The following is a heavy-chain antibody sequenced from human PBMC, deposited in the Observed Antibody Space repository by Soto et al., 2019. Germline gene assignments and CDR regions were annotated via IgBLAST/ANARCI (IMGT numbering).Heavy chain of an antibody. Sequence: VQLLESGGGVAQPGRSLRLSCRASGFGFSSYGMLWVRQAPGKGPEWVAFISFDGSTQYYADSVRGPFTISRDNSENTRYLKLDTLRVEDTAMYYCAREGVFGLVKIIPPDYWGQGAQVTVSA. V-gene: IGHV3-30*03. D-gene: IGHD3-3*01. CDR3: AREGVFGLVKIIPPDY. CDR2: ISFDGSTQ. J-gene: IGHJ4*02. CDR1: GFGFSSYG.